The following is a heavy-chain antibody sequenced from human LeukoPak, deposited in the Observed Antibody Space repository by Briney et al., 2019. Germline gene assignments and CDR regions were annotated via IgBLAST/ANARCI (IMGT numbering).Heavy chain of an antibody. CDR1: GFTFTGYA. CDR2: IGTGTYI. CDR3: AKGGTATVIYYYYYGMDV. J-gene: IGHJ6*02. V-gene: IGHV3-21*04. D-gene: IGHD5-24*01. Sequence: GGSLRLSCAASGFTFTGYALNWVRQAPGKGLEWLSSIGTGTYIYYADSVKGRFTISRDNSKNTLYLQMNSLIAEDKAAYYCAKGGTATVIYYYYYGMDVWGQGTTVTVSS.